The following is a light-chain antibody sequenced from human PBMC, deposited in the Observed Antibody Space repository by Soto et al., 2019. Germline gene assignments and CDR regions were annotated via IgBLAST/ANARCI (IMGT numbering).Light chain of an antibody. CDR3: TSSTSDSLYV. V-gene: IGLV2-14*01. J-gene: IGLJ1*01. CDR1: SSDVGGNKY. Sequence: LTQPHSVSESPGKTVTISCTRSSDVGGNKYVSWYQQYPGKVPKLLINKVSNRPSGVSNRFSGSKSGNTASLTISGLLAEDEADYFCTSSTSDSLYVFGTGTKVTVL. CDR2: KVS.